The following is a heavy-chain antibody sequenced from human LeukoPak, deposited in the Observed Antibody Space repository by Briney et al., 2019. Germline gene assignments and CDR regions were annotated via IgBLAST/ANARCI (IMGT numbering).Heavy chain of an antibody. V-gene: IGHV3-30-3*01. Sequence: GGSLRLSCAASGFTFRSYAMHWVRQAPGKGLEWVAVXXYDGSNKYYADSVKGRFTISRDNSKNTLDLQMNSLRAEDTAVYYCARPLGYCSSTSCYEWGYWGQGTLVTVSS. CDR1: GFTFRSYA. J-gene: IGHJ4*02. CDR2: XXYDGSNK. CDR3: ARPLGYCSSTSCYEWGY. D-gene: IGHD2-2*01.